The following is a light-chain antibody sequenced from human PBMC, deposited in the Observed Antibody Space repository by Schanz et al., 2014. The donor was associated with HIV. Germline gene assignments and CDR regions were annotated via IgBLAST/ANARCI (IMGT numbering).Light chain of an antibody. Sequence: EIVLTQSPGTLSLSPGERATLSCRASQSVSSSYLAWYQQKPGQAPRLLIYGASSRATGVPDRFSGSGSGADFILTISTLEPEDSAVYYCQQYGGSVPWTFGQGTKVESK. J-gene: IGKJ1*01. CDR1: QSVSSSY. V-gene: IGKV3-20*01. CDR3: QQYGGSVPWT. CDR2: GAS.